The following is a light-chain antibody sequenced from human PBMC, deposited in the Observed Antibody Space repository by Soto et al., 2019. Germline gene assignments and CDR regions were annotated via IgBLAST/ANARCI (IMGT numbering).Light chain of an antibody. CDR1: QSVSSN. Sequence: EIVMTQSPATLSVSPGERATLSCRASQSVSSNLAWYQQKPGQAPRLLIYGASTRATGIPTRFSGSWSGTEFTLTISSLQSEDFAVYYWQQYNNWPPITFGQGTQLEIK. J-gene: IGKJ5*01. CDR3: QQYNNWPPIT. CDR2: GAS. V-gene: IGKV3-15*01.